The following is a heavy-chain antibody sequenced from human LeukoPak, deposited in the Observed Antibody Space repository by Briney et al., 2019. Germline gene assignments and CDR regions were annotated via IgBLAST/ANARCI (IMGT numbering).Heavy chain of an antibody. CDR2: IYNGGTT. CDR3: AQTTGWPGFDY. CDR1: GASTSTHY. J-gene: IGHJ4*02. Sequence: SETLSLTCIVSGASTSTHYWNWIRQPPGKGLEWIGYIYNGGTTNYNPSLKSRVTISVGTSKNQFSLRLTSLTAADTAIYYCAQTTGWPGFDYWCPGVLVTVSS. V-gene: IGHV4-59*08. D-gene: IGHD4-11*01.